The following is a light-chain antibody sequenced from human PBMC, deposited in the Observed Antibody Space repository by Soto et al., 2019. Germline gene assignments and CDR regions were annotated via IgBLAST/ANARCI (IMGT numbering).Light chain of an antibody. CDR3: QQYHDNGT. CDR1: QSISSTF. J-gene: IGKJ1*01. V-gene: IGKV3-20*01. Sequence: EIVLTQSPGTLSLSPGERATLSCRASQSISSTFLAWYQQKPGQAPRLLISRTSSRATGIPDRFSGSGSGTDFTLTIHRLEPEDFAVYYCQQYHDNGTFGQGTKVEVK. CDR2: RTS.